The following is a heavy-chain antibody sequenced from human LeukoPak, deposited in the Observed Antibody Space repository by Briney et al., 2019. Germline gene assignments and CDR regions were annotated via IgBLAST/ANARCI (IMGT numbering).Heavy chain of an antibody. CDR1: GGSISSGGDC. V-gene: IGHV4-31*03. J-gene: IGHJ4*02. Sequence: SQTLSLTCTVSGGSISSGGDCWPWIRQRPGKGLEWIGNIAYSGNYYSGTTYYNPSLKSRVSLSLDTSKNQFSLGLSSVTAADTAVYFCARDSIGFYGSGNFEYWGQGTLVTVSS. D-gene: IGHD3-10*01. CDR2: IAYSGNYYSGTT. CDR3: ARDSIGFYGSGNFEY.